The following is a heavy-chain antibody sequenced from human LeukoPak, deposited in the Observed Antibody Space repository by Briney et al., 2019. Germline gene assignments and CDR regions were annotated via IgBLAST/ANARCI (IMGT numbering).Heavy chain of an antibody. J-gene: IGHJ6*03. CDR1: GDSVSSNNAA. V-gene: IGHV6-1*01. D-gene: IGHD3-3*01. Sequence: SQTLSLTCAISGDSVSSNNAAWDWLRQSPSRGLEWRGRTYYRSKLYNDYAVSVKSRITINPYTSKNQFSLQLNSVTPEDTAVYYCARRVVRGTDYMDVWGKGTTVTVSS. CDR3: ARRVVRGTDYMDV. CDR2: TYYRSKLYN.